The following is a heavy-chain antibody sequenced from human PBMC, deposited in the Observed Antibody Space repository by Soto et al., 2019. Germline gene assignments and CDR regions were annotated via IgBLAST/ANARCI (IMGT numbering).Heavy chain of an antibody. D-gene: IGHD3-10*01. Sequence: ASVKVSCKASGYTFTSYGISWVRQAPGQGLEWMGWISAYNGNTNYAQKLQGRVTMTKDTSTNTAYMELSSLRSEDTAVYYCATAEFGEFLNYFDYWGQGTLVTVSS. J-gene: IGHJ4*02. CDR1: GYTFTSYG. CDR3: ATAEFGEFLNYFDY. CDR2: ISAYNGNT. V-gene: IGHV1-18*01.